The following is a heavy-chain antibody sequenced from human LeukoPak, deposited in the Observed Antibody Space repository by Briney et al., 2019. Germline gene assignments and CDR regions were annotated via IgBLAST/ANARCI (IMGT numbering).Heavy chain of an antibody. D-gene: IGHD3-16*01. V-gene: IGHV1-69*02. Sequence: SVKVSCKASGGTFTSYTISWVRQAPGQGLEWMGRIIPILGIANYAQKFQGRVTITADKSTNTAYMELSSLISADTAVYYYAGGGDLKGELDYWGQGTLVTVSS. CDR2: IIPILGIA. CDR1: GGTFTSYT. CDR3: AGGGDLKGELDY. J-gene: IGHJ4*02.